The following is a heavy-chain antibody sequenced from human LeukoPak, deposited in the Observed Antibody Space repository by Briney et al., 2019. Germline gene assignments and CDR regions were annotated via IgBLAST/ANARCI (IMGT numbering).Heavy chain of an antibody. CDR3: ASLTYYYDSSGYSSFDY. CDR1: GFTFSNYV. Sequence: SGGSLRLSCAASGFTFSNYVMSWVPQAPGKGLEWVSRIITTGGSTFYADSVKGRFTIARDNSKNTLYLQMNSLRAEDTAVYYCASLTYYYDSSGYSSFDYWGQGTLVTVSS. CDR2: IITTGGST. D-gene: IGHD3-22*01. V-gene: IGHV3-23*01. J-gene: IGHJ4*02.